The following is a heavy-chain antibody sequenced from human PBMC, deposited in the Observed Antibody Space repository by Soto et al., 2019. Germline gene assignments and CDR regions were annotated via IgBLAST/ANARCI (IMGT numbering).Heavy chain of an antibody. CDR1: GYNFINYD. V-gene: IGHV1-8*01. J-gene: IGHJ5*01. D-gene: IGHD3-3*01. Sequence: ASVKVSCKASGYNFINYDISWVRQAAGQGLDWMGWMSPRTGMTKNTYLPDFQHRLTMNWDTALTTVYLEGRALTSADTAVYFCARGGTAGYDFWSNPRGDWLGSWGQGTLVAVSS. CDR2: MSPRTGMT. CDR3: ARGGTAGYDFWSNPRGDWLGS.